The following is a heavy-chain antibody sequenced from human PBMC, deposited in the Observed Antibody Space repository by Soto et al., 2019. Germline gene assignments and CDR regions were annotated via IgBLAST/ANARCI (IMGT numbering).Heavy chain of an antibody. CDR2: INHSGST. V-gene: IGHV4-34*01. J-gene: IGHJ5*02. CDR3: ARISPGNWFDP. CDR1: GGSFSGYY. D-gene: IGHD3-3*02. Sequence: QVQLQQWGAGLLKPSETLSLTCAVYGGSFSGYYWSWIRQPPGKGLEWIGEINHSGSTNYNPSLKRRVTISVDTSKNQFSLKLSSVTAADTAVYYCARISPGNWFDPWGQGTLVTVSS.